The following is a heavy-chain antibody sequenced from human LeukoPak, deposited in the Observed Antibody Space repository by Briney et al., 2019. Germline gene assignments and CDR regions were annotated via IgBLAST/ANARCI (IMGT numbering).Heavy chain of an antibody. CDR2: INHSGST. D-gene: IGHD1-26*01. V-gene: IGHV4-34*01. CDR1: GGSFSGYC. CDR3: AGALGGVDY. Sequence: SETLSLTCAVYGGSFSGYCWSWIRQPPGKGLEWIGEINHSGSTNYNPSLKSRVTISVDTSKSQFSLKLSSVTAADTAVYYCAGALGGVDYWGQGTLVTVSS. J-gene: IGHJ4*02.